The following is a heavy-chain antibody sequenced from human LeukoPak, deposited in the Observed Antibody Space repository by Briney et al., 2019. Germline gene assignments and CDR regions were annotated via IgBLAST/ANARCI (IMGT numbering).Heavy chain of an antibody. CDR3: ATDRGGYYYDSSGYYLTD. J-gene: IGHJ4*02. D-gene: IGHD3-22*01. CDR2: FDPEDGET. Sequence: ASVKVSCKVSGYTLTELSMHWVRQAPGKGLEWMGGFDPEDGETIYAQKFQGRVTMTEDTSTDTAYMELSSLRSEDTAVYYCATDRGGYYYDSSGYYLTDWGQGTLVTVPS. V-gene: IGHV1-24*01. CDR1: GYTLTELS.